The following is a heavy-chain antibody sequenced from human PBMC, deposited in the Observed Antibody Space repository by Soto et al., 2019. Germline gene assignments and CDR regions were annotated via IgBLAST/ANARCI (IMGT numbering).Heavy chain of an antibody. J-gene: IGHJ3*02. V-gene: IGHV1-69*01. Sequence: HVQLVQSGAEVKKPGSSVKVSCKASGGTFSRYAISWVRQAPGQGLEGMGGIIPIFGTANYAQKFQGRVTITADESTRTAYMELSSLRSEDTAVYYCARDRVQQRWAFDIWGQGTKVTVSS. D-gene: IGHD6-13*01. CDR3: ARDRVQQRWAFDI. CDR1: GGTFSRYA. CDR2: IIPIFGTA.